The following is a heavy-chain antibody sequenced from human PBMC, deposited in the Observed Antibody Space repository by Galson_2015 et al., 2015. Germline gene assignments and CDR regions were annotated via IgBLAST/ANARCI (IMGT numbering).Heavy chain of an antibody. J-gene: IGHJ5*02. CDR2: IYTSGST. D-gene: IGHD3-10*01. Sequence: TLSLTCTVSGGSISSGSYYWSWIRQPAGKGLEWIGRIYTSGSTNYNPSLKSRVTISVDTSKNQFSLKLSSVTAADTAVYYCARDAGLTVGWFDPWGQGTLVTVSS. CDR3: ARDAGLTVGWFDP. CDR1: GGSISSGSYY. V-gene: IGHV4-61*02.